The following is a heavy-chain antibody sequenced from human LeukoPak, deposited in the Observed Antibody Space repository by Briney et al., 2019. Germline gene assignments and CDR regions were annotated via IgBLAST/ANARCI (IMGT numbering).Heavy chain of an antibody. V-gene: IGHV1-2*02. CDR3: ARDPPIGGADVFDI. J-gene: IGHJ3*02. CDR1: GYTFTGYY. D-gene: IGHD3-10*01. CDR2: INPNSGGT. Sequence: ASLKVSCKAAGYTFTGYYMHWVRQAPGQGLEWMGWINPNSGGTNYAQKFQGRVTMTRDTSISTAYMELSRLTSDDTAVYYCARDPPIGGADVFDIWGQGTMDTLSS.